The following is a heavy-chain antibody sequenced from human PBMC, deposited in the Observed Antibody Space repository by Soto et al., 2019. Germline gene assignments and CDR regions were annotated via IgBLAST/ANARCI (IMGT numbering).Heavy chain of an antibody. D-gene: IGHD1-26*01. CDR3: AAGRDRREGYYYYGMDV. V-gene: IGHV1-58*01. J-gene: IGHJ6*02. CDR2: IVVGSGNT. CDR1: GFTFTSSA. Sequence: RASVKVSCKASGFTFTSSAVQWVRQARGQRLEWIGWIVVGSGNTNYAQKFQERVTITRDMSTSTAYMELSSLRSEDTAVYYCAAGRDRREGYYYYGMDVWGQGTTVTVSS.